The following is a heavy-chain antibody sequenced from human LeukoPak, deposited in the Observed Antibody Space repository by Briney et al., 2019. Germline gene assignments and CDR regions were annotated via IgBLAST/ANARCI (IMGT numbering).Heavy chain of an antibody. CDR2: TKSNGST. D-gene: IGHD3-22*01. Sequence: PGGSLRLSCAASGCTFSSYWMHWVRQSPGKGLVWVSRTKSNGSTNYADSLKGRFTISRDNAKNTVSLQMNTLRAEDTGVYFCARAPSEIGGYYPEYFRHWGQGTLVTVSS. CDR1: GCTFSSYW. CDR3: ARAPSEIGGYYPEYFRH. V-gene: IGHV3-74*01. J-gene: IGHJ1*01.